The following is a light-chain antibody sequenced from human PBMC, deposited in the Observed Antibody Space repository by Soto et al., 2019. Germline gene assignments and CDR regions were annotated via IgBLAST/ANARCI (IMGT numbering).Light chain of an antibody. CDR1: QNINNY. Sequence: DIQVTQSPSSLSVSVGDRVTITCQASQNINNYLNWYQQKPGRAPKLLIYDASNLEAGVPSRFRGSGSGTDFTFTISRLQPEDIATYYCQQYENLPTFGQGTRLEIK. CDR2: DAS. CDR3: QQYENLPT. J-gene: IGKJ5*01. V-gene: IGKV1-33*01.